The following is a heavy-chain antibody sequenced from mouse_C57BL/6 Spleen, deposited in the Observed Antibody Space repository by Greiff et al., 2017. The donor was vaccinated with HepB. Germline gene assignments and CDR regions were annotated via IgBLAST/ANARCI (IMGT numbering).Heavy chain of an antibody. J-gene: IGHJ1*03. V-gene: IGHV1-15*01. CDR1: GYTFTDYE. CDR3: TRLYGSPHWYFDV. Sequence: VQLVESGAELVRPGASVTLSCKASGYTFTDYEMHWVKQTPVHGLEWIGAIDPETGGTAYNQKFKGKAILTADKSSSTAYMELRSLTSEDSAVYYCTRLYGSPHWYFDVWGTGTTVTVSS. D-gene: IGHD1-1*01. CDR2: IDPETGGT.